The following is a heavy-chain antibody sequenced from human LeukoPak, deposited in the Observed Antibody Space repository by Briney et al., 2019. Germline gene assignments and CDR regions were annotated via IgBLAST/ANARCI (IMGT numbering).Heavy chain of an antibody. CDR2: IYYSGST. CDR3: ARDLGHGYSSSWPYYYYYYGMDV. CDR1: GGSISSSSYY. J-gene: IGHJ6*02. D-gene: IGHD6-13*01. Sequence: SETLSLTCTVSGGSISSSSYYWGWIRQPPGKGLEWIGSIYYSGSTYYNPSLKSRVTISVDTSKNQFSLKLSSVTAADTAVYYCARDLGHGYSSSWPYYYYYYGMDVWGQGTTVTVSS. V-gene: IGHV4-39*07.